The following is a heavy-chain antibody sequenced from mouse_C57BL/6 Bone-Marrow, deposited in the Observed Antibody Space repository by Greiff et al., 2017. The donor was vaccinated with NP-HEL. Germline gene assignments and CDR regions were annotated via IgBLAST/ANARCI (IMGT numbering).Heavy chain of an antibody. Sequence: QVQLQQPGAELVMPGASVKLSCKASGYTFTSYWMHWVKQRPGQGLEWIGEIDPSDSYTNYNQKFKGKSTLTVDKSSSTAYMQLSSLTSEDSAVYYCAREGYSPWYFDVWGTGTTVTVSS. CDR3: AREGYSPWYFDV. CDR2: IDPSDSYT. D-gene: IGHD2-12*01. J-gene: IGHJ1*03. V-gene: IGHV1-69*01. CDR1: GYTFTSYW.